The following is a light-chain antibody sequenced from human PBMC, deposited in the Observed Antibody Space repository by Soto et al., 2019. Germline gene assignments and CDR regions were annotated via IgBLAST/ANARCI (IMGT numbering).Light chain of an antibody. CDR1: QDIRSY. CDR2: AAS. Sequence: AIQMTQSPSSLSASVGDRVTITCRASQDIRSYLGWYQQKPGKAPKLLIFAASNLHSGVPSRFSGSGSGTDFTLTISSLHPEDFATYYCLQDLSYPRTFGQGTKVDTK. J-gene: IGKJ1*01. CDR3: LQDLSYPRT. V-gene: IGKV1-6*01.